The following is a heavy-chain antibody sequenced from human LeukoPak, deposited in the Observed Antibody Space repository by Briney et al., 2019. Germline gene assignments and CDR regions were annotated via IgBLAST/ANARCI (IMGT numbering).Heavy chain of an antibody. Sequence: ASVKVSCKTSGYTFTNHGISWVRQAPGLGLEWMGWISAYNGNTNYAQKAQGRVTMTTDTSTSTAYMELRSLRFDDTAVYYCARDQSVRLLQTSSTYFKHVFAIWGQGSMVTVSS. J-gene: IGHJ3*02. CDR3: ARDQSVRLLQTSSTYFKHVFAI. CDR1: GYTFTNHG. V-gene: IGHV1-18*01. D-gene: IGHD6-13*01. CDR2: ISAYNGNT.